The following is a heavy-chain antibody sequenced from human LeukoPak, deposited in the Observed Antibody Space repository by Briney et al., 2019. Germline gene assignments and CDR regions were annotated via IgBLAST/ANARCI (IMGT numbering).Heavy chain of an antibody. D-gene: IGHD3-16*01. V-gene: IGHV4-31*03. Sequence: SETPSLTCTVSGGSISSGGYYWSWIRQHPGKGLEWIGYIYYSGSTYYNPSLKSRVTISVDTSKNQFSLKLSSVTAADTAVYYCARDSPYVWFDPWGQGTLVTVSS. CDR1: GGSISSGGYY. J-gene: IGHJ5*02. CDR3: ARDSPYVWFDP. CDR2: IYYSGST.